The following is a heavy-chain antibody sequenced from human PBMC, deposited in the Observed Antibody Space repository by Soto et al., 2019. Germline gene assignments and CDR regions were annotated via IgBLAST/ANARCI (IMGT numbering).Heavy chain of an antibody. J-gene: IGHJ4*02. CDR2: ISAYNGNT. CDR3: ARQGHYDILTGYDDFDY. V-gene: IGHV1-18*01. D-gene: IGHD3-9*01. Sequence: ASVKVSCKASGYTFTSYGISWVRQAPGQGLEWMGWISAYNGNTNYAQKLQGRVTMTTDTSTSTAYMELRSLRSDDTAVYYCARQGHYDILTGYDDFDYWGRGTLVTVSS. CDR1: GYTFTSYG.